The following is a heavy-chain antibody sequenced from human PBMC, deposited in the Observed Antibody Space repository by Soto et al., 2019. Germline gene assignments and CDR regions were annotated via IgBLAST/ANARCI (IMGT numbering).Heavy chain of an antibody. CDR2: ISSSSSTI. D-gene: IGHD1-26*01. CDR1: GFTFSSYN. CDR3: AKGSYRPHDY. Sequence: GGSLRLSCAASGFTFSSYNMNWVRQAPGKGLEWVSYISSSSSTIYYADSVKGRFTISRDNSKNTLYLQMNSLRAEDTAVYYCAKGSYRPHDYWGQGTLVTVSS. J-gene: IGHJ4*02. V-gene: IGHV3-48*01.